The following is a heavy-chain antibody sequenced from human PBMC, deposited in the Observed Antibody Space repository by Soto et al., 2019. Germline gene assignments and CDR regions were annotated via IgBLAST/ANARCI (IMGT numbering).Heavy chain of an antibody. CDR3: ARALGSWGSYYFDH. CDR2: IYWDDDK. D-gene: IGHD3-16*01. Sequence: QITLKESGPTLVRPTQTLTLTCTVSGFSLDTWGVGVGWIRQSPGKAPEWLALIYWDDDKRYSQSLKNRPPITKDTPKNLVVITLTNMDPVDTVTYYCARALGSWGSYYFDHWGQGTLVTVSS. J-gene: IGHJ4*02. CDR1: GFSLDTWGVG. V-gene: IGHV2-5*02.